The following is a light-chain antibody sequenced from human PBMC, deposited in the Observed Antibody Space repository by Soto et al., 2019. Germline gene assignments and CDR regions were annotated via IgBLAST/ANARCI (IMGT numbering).Light chain of an antibody. CDR1: QNVDSRY. J-gene: IGKJ1*01. CDR3: QHYGSSRWT. V-gene: IGKV3-20*01. Sequence: IVLTQSPGTLSLSPGERATLSCRASQNVDSRYLAWYQQKPGQAPRLLLYGTSSRATGIPDRFDGSGSGTDFTRTISTLESEVFAVYYCQHYGSSRWTFGQGTKVEIK. CDR2: GTS.